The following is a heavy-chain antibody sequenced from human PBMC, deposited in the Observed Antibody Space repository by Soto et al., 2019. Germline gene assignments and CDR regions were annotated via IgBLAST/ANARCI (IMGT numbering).Heavy chain of an antibody. J-gene: IGHJ4*02. D-gene: IGHD5-12*01. V-gene: IGHV3-30*18. CDR2: ISYDGSNK. CDR3: AKDLAWLQSD. CDR1: GFTFSSYG. Sequence: QVQLVESGGGVVQPGRSLRLSCAASGFTFSSYGMHWVRQAPGKGLEWVAVISYDGSNKYYADSVKGRFTISRDNSKNTLYLQMNSLRAEDTAVYYCAKDLAWLQSDWGQGTLVTVSS.